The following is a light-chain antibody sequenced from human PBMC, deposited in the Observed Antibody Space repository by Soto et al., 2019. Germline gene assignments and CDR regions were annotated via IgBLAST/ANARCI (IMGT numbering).Light chain of an antibody. Sequence: DIQLTQSPSFLSASAGDRVTITFRASQGITTYLAWYQQKPGRAHKLLIYAASSLQSGVPSRFSGSGSGTDFTLTISSLQPEDFATYYCQQSYSTPPITFGQGTRREI. J-gene: IGKJ5*01. CDR2: AAS. CDR1: QGITTY. CDR3: QQSYSTPPIT. V-gene: IGKV1-39*01.